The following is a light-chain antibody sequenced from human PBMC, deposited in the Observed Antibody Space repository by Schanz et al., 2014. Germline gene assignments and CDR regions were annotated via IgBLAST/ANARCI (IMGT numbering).Light chain of an antibody. Sequence: EIVMTQSPATLSVSPGERATLSCRASQSVSSNLAWYQQKPGQAPRLLIYGASTRATGIPARFSGSGSGTDFTLTISGLEPEDFAVYYCQQRSNWQAITFGGGTKVEI. V-gene: IGKV3-15*01. CDR1: QSVSSN. J-gene: IGKJ4*01. CDR3: QQRSNWQAIT. CDR2: GAS.